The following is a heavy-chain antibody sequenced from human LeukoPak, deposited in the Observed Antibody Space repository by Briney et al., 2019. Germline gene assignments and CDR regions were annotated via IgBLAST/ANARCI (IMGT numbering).Heavy chain of an antibody. V-gene: IGHV3-23*01. D-gene: IGHD5-12*01. CDR2: ISGSGGST. Sequence: GGSLRLSCAASGFTFSSYAMSWVRQAPGKGLEWVSAISGSGGSTYYADSVKGRFTISRDNSKNTLYLQMNSLRAEDTAVYYCAKAWAPTLLVATIFDYWGQGTLVTVSS. CDR1: GFTFSSYA. CDR3: AKAWAPTLLVATIFDY. J-gene: IGHJ4*02.